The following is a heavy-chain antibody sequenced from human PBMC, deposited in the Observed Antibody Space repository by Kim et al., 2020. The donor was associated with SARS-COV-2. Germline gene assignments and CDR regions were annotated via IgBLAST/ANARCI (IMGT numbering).Heavy chain of an antibody. D-gene: IGHD4-4*01. V-gene: IGHV1-46*01. CDR2: INPSGGST. J-gene: IGHJ4*02. CDR1: GYTFTSYY. Sequence: ASVKVSCKASGYTFTSYYMHWVRQAPGQGLEWMGIINPSGGSTSYAQKFQGRVTMTRDTSTSTVYMELSSLRSEDTAVYYCARPRYSNIPLGYFDYWGQGTLVTVSS. CDR3: ARPRYSNIPLGYFDY.